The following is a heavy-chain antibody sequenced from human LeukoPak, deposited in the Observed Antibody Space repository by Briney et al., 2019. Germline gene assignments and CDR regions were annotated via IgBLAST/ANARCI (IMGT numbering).Heavy chain of an antibody. CDR2: IDPNSGGT. Sequence: GASVKVSCKASGYTFTGYYMHWLRQAPGQGLEWMGWIDPNSGGTNYAQKFQGRVTMTRDTSISTAYMEVSRLTSDDTAVYYCARARAGVATITAYWGQGTLVTVSS. V-gene: IGHV1-2*02. D-gene: IGHD5-12*01. J-gene: IGHJ4*02. CDR3: ARARAGVATITAY. CDR1: GYTFTGYY.